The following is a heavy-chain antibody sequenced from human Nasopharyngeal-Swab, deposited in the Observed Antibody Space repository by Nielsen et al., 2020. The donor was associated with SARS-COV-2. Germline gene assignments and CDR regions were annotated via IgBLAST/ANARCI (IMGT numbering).Heavy chain of an antibody. CDR1: GFTFSSYW. V-gene: IGHV3-7*03. D-gene: IGHD3-22*01. CDR3: ARRARSGYHHFDY. CDR2: IKQDGSEK. J-gene: IGHJ4*02. Sequence: GESLKISCAASGFTFSSYWMSWVRQAPGKGLEWVANIKQDGSEKYYVDSVKGRFTISRDNAKNSLYLQMISLRAEDTAVYYCARRARSGYHHFDYWGQGTLVTVSS.